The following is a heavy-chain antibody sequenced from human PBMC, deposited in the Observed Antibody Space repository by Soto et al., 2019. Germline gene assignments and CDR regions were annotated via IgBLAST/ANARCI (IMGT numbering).Heavy chain of an antibody. CDR1: GYSFTSYW. J-gene: IGHJ1*01. CDR2: IYPGDSDT. CDR3: ARGYYYDSSGYYPLFQFHH. V-gene: IGHV5-51*01. D-gene: IGHD3-22*01. Sequence: PGESLKISCKGSGYSFTSYWIGWVRQMPGKGLEWMGIIYPGDSDTRYSPSFQGQVTISADKSISTAYLQWSSLKASDTAMYYCARGYYYDSSGYYPLFQFHHWGQGTLVTVSS.